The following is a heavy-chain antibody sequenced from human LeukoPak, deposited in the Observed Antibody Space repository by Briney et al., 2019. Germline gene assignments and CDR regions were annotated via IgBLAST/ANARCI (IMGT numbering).Heavy chain of an antibody. Sequence: GGSLRLSCAASGFTFSDYYMSWIRQAPGKGLEWVSYISSSGSTIYYADSVKGRFTISRDNAKNSLYLQMNSRRAEDTAVYYCARVYSGSYWVVDYWGQGTLVTVSS. J-gene: IGHJ4*02. CDR1: GFTFSDYY. V-gene: IGHV3-11*04. CDR2: ISSSGSTI. CDR3: ARVYSGSYWVVDY. D-gene: IGHD1-26*01.